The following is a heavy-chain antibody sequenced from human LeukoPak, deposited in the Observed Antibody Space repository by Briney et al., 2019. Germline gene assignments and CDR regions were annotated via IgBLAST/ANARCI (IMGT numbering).Heavy chain of an antibody. CDR3: ARDRTLRWLTGLGAFDI. V-gene: IGHV1-46*01. Sequence: ASVKVSCKASGYTFTSYYMHWARQAPGQGLEWMGIINPSGGSTSYAQKFQGRVTMTRDTSTSTVYMELSSLRSEDTAVYYCARDRTLRWLTGLGAFDIWGQGTIVTVSS. CDR1: GYTFTSYY. CDR2: INPSGGST. D-gene: IGHD4-17*01. J-gene: IGHJ3*02.